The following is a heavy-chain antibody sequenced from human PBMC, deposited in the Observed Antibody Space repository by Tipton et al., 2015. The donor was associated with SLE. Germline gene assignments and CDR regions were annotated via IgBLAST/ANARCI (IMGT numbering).Heavy chain of an antibody. J-gene: IGHJ6*02. D-gene: IGHD2-15*01. CDR2: IYYSGDT. CDR3: AREGSEAYCSGGSCSYYYGLDV. Sequence: TLSLTCTVSGGSISSQYWSWIRQPPGRGLEWIGTIYYSGDTDYNPSLKRRVTISVDTSKNQFSLRLSSVTAADTAVYFCAREGSEAYCSGGSCSYYYGLDVWGQGTPVTVSS. CDR1: GGSISSQY. V-gene: IGHV4-59*11.